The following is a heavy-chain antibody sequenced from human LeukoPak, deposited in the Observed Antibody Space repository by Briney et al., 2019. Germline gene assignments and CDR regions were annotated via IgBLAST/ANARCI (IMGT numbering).Heavy chain of an antibody. D-gene: IGHD3-10*01. Sequence: GGSLRLSCAASGFTFSSYAMHWVRQAPGKGLEWVAVISYDGNNKYYADSVKGRFTISRDNSKNTLYLQMNSLRAEDTAVYYCAKNAYGSGSLIDYWGQGTLVTVSS. CDR1: GFTFSSYA. CDR3: AKNAYGSGSLIDY. J-gene: IGHJ4*02. CDR2: ISYDGNNK. V-gene: IGHV3-30*18.